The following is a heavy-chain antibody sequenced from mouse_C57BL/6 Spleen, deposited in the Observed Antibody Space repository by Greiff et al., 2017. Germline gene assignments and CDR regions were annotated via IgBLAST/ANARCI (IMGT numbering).Heavy chain of an antibody. J-gene: IGHJ2*01. CDR3: ARGSDDGYYNGYFDD. D-gene: IGHD2-3*01. V-gene: IGHV1-54*01. Sequence: QVHVKQSGAELVRPGTSVKVSCKASGYAFTNYLIEWVKQRPGQGLEWIGVINPGSGGTNYNEKFKGKATLTVDKSSSTAYMQLSSLTSEDSAVYVCARGSDDGYYNGYFDDWGKGTTLTVSS. CDR2: INPGSGGT. CDR1: GYAFTNYL.